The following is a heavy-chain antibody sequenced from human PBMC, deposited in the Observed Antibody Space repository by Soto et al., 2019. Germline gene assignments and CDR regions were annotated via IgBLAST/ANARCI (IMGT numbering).Heavy chain of an antibody. CDR2: ISYDGSNK. D-gene: IGHD5-18*01. CDR1: GFTFSSYG. V-gene: IGHV3-30*18. CDR3: AKGERGYSYGSYDYGMDV. J-gene: IGHJ6*02. Sequence: WWSLRLSCAPSGFTFSSYGMHWVRKGPGKGLEWVAVISYDGSNKCYADSVKGRFTISRDNSKNTLYLQMNSLRAEDTAVYYCAKGERGYSYGSYDYGMDVWGQGTTVTVSS.